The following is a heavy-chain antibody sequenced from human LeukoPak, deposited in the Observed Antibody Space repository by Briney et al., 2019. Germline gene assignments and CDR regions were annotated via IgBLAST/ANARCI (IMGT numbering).Heavy chain of an antibody. D-gene: IGHD1-26*01. CDR1: GYTFTSYD. J-gene: IGHJ4*02. Sequence: ASVKVSCKTSGYTFTSYDINWVRQATGQGLEWMGWMNPNSGNTGYAQKFQGRVTITRNTSISTAYMELSSQRSEDTAVYYCARGPKWSGSYYYFDYWGQGTLVTVSS. CDR2: MNPNSGNT. V-gene: IGHV1-8*01. CDR3: ARGPKWSGSYYYFDY.